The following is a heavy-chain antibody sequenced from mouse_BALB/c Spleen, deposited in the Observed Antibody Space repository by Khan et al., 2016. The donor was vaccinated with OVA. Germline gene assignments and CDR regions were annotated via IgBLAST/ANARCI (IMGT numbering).Heavy chain of an antibody. Sequence: VRLQQSGPELVKPGASVKIPCKASGYTFTDFIIDWVKQSLGESREWIGDINPNNGDTIYNQKFKGKATLTVDKSSSTAYMELRSLTSEDTAVYYCARHGYGGFAYWGQWTLVTVSA. J-gene: IGHJ3*01. CDR3: ARHGYGGFAY. D-gene: IGHD2-2*01. V-gene: IGHV1-18*01. CDR1: GYTFTDFI. CDR2: INPNNGDT.